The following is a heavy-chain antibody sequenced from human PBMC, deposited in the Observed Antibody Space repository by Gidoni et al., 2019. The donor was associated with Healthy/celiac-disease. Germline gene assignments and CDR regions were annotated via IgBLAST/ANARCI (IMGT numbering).Heavy chain of an antibody. CDR2: IWYDGSNK. CDR1: GFTFSSYG. Sequence: QVQLVESGGGVVQPGRSLRLSCAASGFTFSSYGMHWVRQAPGKGLEWVAVIWYDGSNKYYADSVKGRFTISRDNSKNTLYLQMNSLRAEDTAVYYCARSDSSSQSLDYWGQGTLVTVSS. V-gene: IGHV3-33*01. CDR3: ARSDSSSQSLDY. D-gene: IGHD6-6*01. J-gene: IGHJ4*02.